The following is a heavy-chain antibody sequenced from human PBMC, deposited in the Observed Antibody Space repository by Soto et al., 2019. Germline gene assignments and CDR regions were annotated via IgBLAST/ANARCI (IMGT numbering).Heavy chain of an antibody. CDR3: ARQVAITKKNWFDP. J-gene: IGHJ5*02. Sequence: QLQLQESGPGLVKPSETLSLTCTVSGGSISSSSYYWGWIRQPPGKGLEWIGSIYYSGSTYFNPPIQSRGTISVDTSKNQFCLKLSSVAAADSAVYYWARQVAITKKNWFDPWGQGTLVTVSS. CDR1: GGSISSSSYY. D-gene: IGHD1-20*01. CDR2: IYYSGST. V-gene: IGHV4-39*01.